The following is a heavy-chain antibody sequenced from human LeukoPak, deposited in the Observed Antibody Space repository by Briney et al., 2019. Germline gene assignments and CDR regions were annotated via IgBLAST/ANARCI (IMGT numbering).Heavy chain of an antibody. D-gene: IGHD2-2*01. Sequence: GGSLRLSCAASGFTFSSYAMSWVRQAPGKGLEWVSAISGSGGSTYYADSVKGRFTISRDNAKNSLYLQMNSLRAEDTAVYYCARGYQLLAYFDYWGQGTLVTVSS. CDR3: ARGYQLLAYFDY. V-gene: IGHV3-23*01. J-gene: IGHJ4*02. CDR1: GFTFSSYA. CDR2: ISGSGGST.